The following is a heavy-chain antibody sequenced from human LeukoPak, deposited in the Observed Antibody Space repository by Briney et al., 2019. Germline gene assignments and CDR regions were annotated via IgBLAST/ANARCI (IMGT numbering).Heavy chain of an antibody. J-gene: IGHJ4*02. CDR2: IYHSGSA. Sequence: SETLSLTCNVSGYSISNGYYWGWIRQPPGKGLEWIGSIYHSGSAYYSPSLKSRIIISIDTSKNQFSLKLTSVTAADTAVYYCARLVVSSWYHEVLLGRDYWGQGTLVTVSS. V-gene: IGHV4-38-2*02. CDR3: ARLVVSSWYHEVLLGRDY. CDR1: GYSISNGYY. D-gene: IGHD6-13*01.